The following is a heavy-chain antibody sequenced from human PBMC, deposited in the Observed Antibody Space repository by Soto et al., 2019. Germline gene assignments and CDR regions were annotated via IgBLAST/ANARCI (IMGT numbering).Heavy chain of an antibody. Sequence: GESLKISCTSSRYRFTSYWIVWVRQQPGKGLGCMGSSYPGGASIRDDPAFRGQVTISSDKSLSTAYLEWSSLKASDTAIYFCARGHSYYYSSPASYPFDFWGQGTLVTVSS. D-gene: IGHD2-21*02. J-gene: IGHJ4*02. V-gene: IGHV5-51*06. CDR2: SYPGGASI. CDR1: RYRFTSYW. CDR3: ARGHSYYYSSPASYPFDF.